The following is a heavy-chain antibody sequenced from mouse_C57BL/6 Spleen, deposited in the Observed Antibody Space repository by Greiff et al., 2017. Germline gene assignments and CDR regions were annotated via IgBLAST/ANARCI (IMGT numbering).Heavy chain of an antibody. D-gene: IGHD1-1*01. CDR1: GFPFSSYT. CDR3: ASYYGRSYVFAY. J-gene: IGHJ3*01. Sequence: EVKVVESGGCLVQPGGSLKLSCAASGFPFSSYTMSLVRRTPEKRLEWVAPISGGGGNTYYPDSVKGRFTISRDNGKNTLYLEMGSLRYEDTAWYYCASYYGRSYVFAYGGQGTLVTVSA. CDR2: ISGGGGNT. V-gene: IGHV5-9*01.